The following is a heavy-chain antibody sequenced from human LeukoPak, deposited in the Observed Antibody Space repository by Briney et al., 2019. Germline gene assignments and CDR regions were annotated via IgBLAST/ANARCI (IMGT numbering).Heavy chain of an antibody. CDR2: IIPIFGTA. V-gene: IGHV1-69*13. Sequence: SVRVSCKASGGTFSSYAIRWVRQAPGQGLEWMGGIIPIFGTANYAQKFQGRVTITADESTSTAYMELSSLRSEDTAVYYFARDPRTMVRGVPAALRYWGQGTLVTVSS. J-gene: IGHJ4*02. D-gene: IGHD3-10*01. CDR1: GGTFSSYA. CDR3: ARDPRTMVRGVPAALRY.